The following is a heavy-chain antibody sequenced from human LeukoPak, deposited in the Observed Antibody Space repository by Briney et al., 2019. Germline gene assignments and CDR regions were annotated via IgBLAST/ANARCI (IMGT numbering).Heavy chain of an antibody. V-gene: IGHV4-59*01. CDR2: IYYSGST. CDR1: GGSISSYY. Sequence: SETLSLTCTVSGGSISSYYWSWIRQPPGKGLEWIGYIYYSGSTNYNPFLKSRVTISVDTSKNQFSLKLSSVTAADTAVYYCAGGRYYYSSGTDYWGQGTLVTVSS. J-gene: IGHJ4*02. D-gene: IGHD3-10*01. CDR3: AGGRYYYSSGTDY.